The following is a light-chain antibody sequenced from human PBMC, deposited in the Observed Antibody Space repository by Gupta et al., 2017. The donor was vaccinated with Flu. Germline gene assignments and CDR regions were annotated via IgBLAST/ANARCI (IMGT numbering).Light chain of an antibody. CDR2: GAS. J-gene: IGKJ5*01. V-gene: IGKV3-15*01. Sequence: ERVMTQSPATLSVSPGERAALSCRASQNVNNNLAWYQQKPGQAPRLLIYGASTRAAGVPARFSGSGSGTEFTLTISSRQSEDFAVYYCQQYNNWPPLTFGQGTRIEIK. CDR1: QNVNNN. CDR3: QQYNNWPPLT.